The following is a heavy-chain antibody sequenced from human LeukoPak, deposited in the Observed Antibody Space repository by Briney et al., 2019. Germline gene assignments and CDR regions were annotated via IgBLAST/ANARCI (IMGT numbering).Heavy chain of an antibody. CDR2: IYSGGST. CDR3: ARGLAVAGMGIWSYYFDY. J-gene: IGHJ4*02. V-gene: IGHV3-53*01. CDR1: GFTVSSNY. Sequence: GGSLRLSCAASGFTVSSNYLSWVRQAPGKGLEWVSVIYSGGSTYYADSVKGRLTISRDNSKNTLYLQMNSLRAEDTAVYYCARGLAVAGMGIWSYYFDYWGQGTLVTVSS. D-gene: IGHD6-19*01.